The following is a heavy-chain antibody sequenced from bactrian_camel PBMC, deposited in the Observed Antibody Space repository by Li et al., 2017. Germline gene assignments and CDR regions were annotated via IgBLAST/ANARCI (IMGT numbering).Heavy chain of an antibody. Sequence: QLVESGGGLVQADGSLRLSCVASGDGFTGGCMGWFRQAPGKGREGVASIRDGGATTNYASSVRGRFIISQDNAKNTVYLQMNSLKPEDTAMYYCAIRGGGGRVGCSGGRYRAADFGRWGQGTQVTVS. CDR2: IRDGGATT. D-gene: IGHD7*01. CDR1: GDGFTGGC. V-gene: IGHV3S25*01. CDR3: AIRGGGGRVGCSGGRYRAADFGR. J-gene: IGHJ6*01.